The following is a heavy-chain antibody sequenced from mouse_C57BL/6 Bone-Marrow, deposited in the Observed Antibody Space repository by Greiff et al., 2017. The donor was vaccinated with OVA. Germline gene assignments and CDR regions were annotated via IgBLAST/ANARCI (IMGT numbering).Heavy chain of an antibody. V-gene: IGHV1-69*01. D-gene: IGHD1-1*01. J-gene: IGHJ4*01. CDR1: GYTFTSYW. CDR2: IDPSDSYT. CDR3: ASITAVVDYYAMDY. Sequence: VQLQQPGAELVMPGASVKLSCKASGYTFTSYWMHWVKQRPGQGLEWIGEIDPSDSYTNYNQKFKGKSTLTVDKSSSTAYMQLISLTSEDSAVYYCASITAVVDYYAMDYWGQGTSVTVSS.